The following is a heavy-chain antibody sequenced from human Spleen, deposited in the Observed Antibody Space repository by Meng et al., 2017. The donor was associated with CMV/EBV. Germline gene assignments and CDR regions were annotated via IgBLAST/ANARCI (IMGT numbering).Heavy chain of an antibody. Sequence: ACVHTLTTSYIHWMRRARGQELEWMGMINASGSVTSYAPKFQARVTMTRDTSTSTVYVELSSLRSDDTAVYYCRYCTSSSCYTGIHSWGQGTLVTVSS. V-gene: IGHV1-46*01. CDR1: VHTLTTSY. J-gene: IGHJ4*02. D-gene: IGHD2-2*02. CDR3: RYCTSSSCYTGIHS. CDR2: INASGSVT.